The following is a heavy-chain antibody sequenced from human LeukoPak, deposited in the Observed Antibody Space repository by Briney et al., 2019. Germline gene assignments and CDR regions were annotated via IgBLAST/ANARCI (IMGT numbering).Heavy chain of an antibody. D-gene: IGHD2-15*01. CDR1: GFTFSDPW. J-gene: IGHJ4*02. Sequence: PGGSLRLSCAGSGFTFSDPWMSWVRQAPGKGLEWIGRIKSKTDGGTTDFAAPVKGRFTISRDDSKNTLYLQMNSLRTEDTAVYYCTPDRTYSPFDHWGEGTLVTVSS. CDR2: IKSKTDGGTT. CDR3: TPDRTYSPFDH. V-gene: IGHV3-15*01.